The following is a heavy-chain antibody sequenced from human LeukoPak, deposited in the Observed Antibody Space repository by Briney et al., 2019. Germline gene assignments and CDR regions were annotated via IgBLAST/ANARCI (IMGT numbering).Heavy chain of an antibody. Sequence: GGSLRLSCAASGFTFISYWMHWVRQAPGKGLVWVSRINSDGSSTSYADSVKGRFTISRDNAKNTLYLQMNSLRAEDTAVYYCGRVVYSRFGELLYEYGAFDIWGQGTMVTVSS. CDR3: GRVVYSRFGELLYEYGAFDI. CDR2: INSDGSST. V-gene: IGHV3-74*01. CDR1: GFTFISYW. J-gene: IGHJ3*02. D-gene: IGHD3-10*01.